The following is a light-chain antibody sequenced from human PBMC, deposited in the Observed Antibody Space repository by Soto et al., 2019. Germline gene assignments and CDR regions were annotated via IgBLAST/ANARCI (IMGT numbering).Light chain of an antibody. CDR1: QGISSY. Sequence: AIRMTQSPSSFSASTGDRVTITCRASQGISSYLAWYQQKPGKAPKLLIYAASTLQSGVPSRFSGSGSGTDVTFTISCLQSEDSANDYSQQHYSYPSTFGPGTKVDIK. CDR3: QQHYSYPST. J-gene: IGKJ3*01. V-gene: IGKV1-8*01. CDR2: AAS.